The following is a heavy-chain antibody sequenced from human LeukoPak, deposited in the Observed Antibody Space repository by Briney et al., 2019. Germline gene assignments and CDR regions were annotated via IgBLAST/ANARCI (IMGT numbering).Heavy chain of an antibody. CDR1: GGSISSDS. CDR2: ISYTGTT. Sequence: SETLSFTCTVSGGSISSDSWSWIRLPPGKRLEWIGGISYTGTTNYNPSLNCRVTVSLDTSKNQFSLRLTSVTAADTALYYCARGANLWGQGTLVTVSS. CDR3: ARGANL. J-gene: IGHJ4*02. V-gene: IGHV4-59*01. D-gene: IGHD4/OR15-4a*01.